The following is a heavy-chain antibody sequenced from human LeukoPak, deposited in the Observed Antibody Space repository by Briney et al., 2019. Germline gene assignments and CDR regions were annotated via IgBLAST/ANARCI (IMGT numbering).Heavy chain of an antibody. D-gene: IGHD6-13*01. CDR1: GGSFSGYY. CDR3: ARRRIAAAGRGVDY. Sequence: SETLSLTCAVYGGSFSGYYWSWIRQPPGKGLEWIGEINHSGSTNYNPSLKSRVTISVDTSKNQFSLKLSSVTAADTAVYYCARRRIAAAGRGVDYWGQGTLVTVSS. CDR2: INHSGST. V-gene: IGHV4-34*01. J-gene: IGHJ4*02.